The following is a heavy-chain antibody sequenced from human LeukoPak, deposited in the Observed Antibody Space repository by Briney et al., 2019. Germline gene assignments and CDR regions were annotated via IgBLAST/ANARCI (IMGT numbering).Heavy chain of an antibody. CDR3: ARARGPGGDLAFDI. CDR2: IYTGGTT. D-gene: IGHD4-17*01. V-gene: IGHV3-66*01. CDR1: AFTVSSNY. J-gene: IGHJ3*02. Sequence: GGSLRLSCAASAFTVSSNYLTWVRQAPGKGLEWVSAIYTGGTTYYADSVKGRFTISRDNSKNTLYLQMNNLRAEDTAVYYCARARGPGGDLAFDIWGQGTMVTVSS.